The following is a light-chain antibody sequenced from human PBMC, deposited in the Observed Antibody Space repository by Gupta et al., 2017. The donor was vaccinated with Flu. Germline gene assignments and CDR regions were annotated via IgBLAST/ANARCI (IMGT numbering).Light chain of an antibody. CDR2: LNSDGSH. J-gene: IGLJ3*02. V-gene: IGLV4-69*02. Sequence: LVLTQSPSASASLGASVTLTCTLSSGHSSSAIAWHQQQPEKGPRYLMKLNSDGSHIKVDGIPDRFSGSSSGTERYLTISSLQAEDEADYYCQTWGTGYWVFGGGTKLTVL. CDR1: SGHSSSA. CDR3: QTWGTGYWV.